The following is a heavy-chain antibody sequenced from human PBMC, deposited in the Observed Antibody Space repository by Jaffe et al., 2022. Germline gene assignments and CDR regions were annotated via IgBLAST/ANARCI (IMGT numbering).Heavy chain of an antibody. V-gene: IGHV7-4-1*02. CDR1: GYTFTSYA. CDR2: INTNTGNP. CDR3: ARDLPYYDSSGYYFVAFDY. Sequence: QVQLVQSGSELKKPGASVKVSCKASGYTFTSYAMNWVRQAPGQGLEWMGWINTNTGNPTYAQGFTGRFVFSLDTSVSTAYLQISSLKAEDTAVYYCARDLPYYDSSGYYFVAFDYWGQGTLVTVSS. D-gene: IGHD3-22*01. J-gene: IGHJ4*02.